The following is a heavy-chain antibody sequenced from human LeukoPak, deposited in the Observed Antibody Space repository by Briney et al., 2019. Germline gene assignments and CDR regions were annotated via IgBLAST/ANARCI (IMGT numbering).Heavy chain of an antibody. J-gene: IGHJ3*01. CDR2: ISASGADT. CDR1: GFTFNSYA. CDR3: AKRPRDTSGYYLGAFDG. D-gene: IGHD3-22*01. Sequence: GGSLRLSCAASGFTFNSYAMTWVRQAPGKGLEWVSAISASGADTYYADSVKGRFTISRDNSKNTLYLHMSSLRAEDTAVYFCAKRPRDTSGYYLGAFDGWGQGTTVTVSS. V-gene: IGHV3-23*01.